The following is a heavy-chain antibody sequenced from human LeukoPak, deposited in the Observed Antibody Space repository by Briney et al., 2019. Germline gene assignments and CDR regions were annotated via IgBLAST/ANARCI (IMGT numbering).Heavy chain of an antibody. CDR1: GFTFSTKA. CDR2: FSESGGSK. Sequence: GGSLRLSCVASGFTFSTKAMSWVRQAPGKGLEWVSTFSESGGSKYYADSMKGRFTIFRDNSKDTLYLQMNYLRADDTAVYYCATGGSMAHEGIHYWGQGTLVTVSS. J-gene: IGHJ4*02. D-gene: IGHD2/OR15-2a*01. V-gene: IGHV3-23*01. CDR3: ATGGSMAHEGIHY.